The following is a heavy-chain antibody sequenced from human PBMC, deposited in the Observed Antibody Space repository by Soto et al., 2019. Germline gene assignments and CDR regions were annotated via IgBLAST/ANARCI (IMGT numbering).Heavy chain of an antibody. V-gene: IGHV2-5*02. CDR1: AFSLSTGGVG. CDR2: IYWDDDK. D-gene: IGHD2-21*02. CDR3: IQSRCGGDCLQSYASYYYYGMDV. Sequence: SGPTLGNPTQTLTLTCTFSAFSLSTGGVGVGWTRQPPGKALEWLALIYWDDDKRYSPSLRSRLTITKDTSKNQVVLTMTNMDPVDTATYYCIQSRCGGDCLQSYASYYYYGMDVWGQGTTVTVSS. J-gene: IGHJ6*02.